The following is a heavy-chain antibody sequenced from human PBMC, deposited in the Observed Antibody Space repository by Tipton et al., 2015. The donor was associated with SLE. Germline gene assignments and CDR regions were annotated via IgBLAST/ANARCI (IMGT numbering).Heavy chain of an antibody. V-gene: IGHV4-59*08. Sequence: LRLSCTVSGGSISSYYWSWIRQPTGKGLEWIGYIYYSGSTNYNPSLKSRVTISVETSKNQFSLKLSSVTAADTAVYYCARQGQQLVRPYYYGMDVWGQGTTVTVSS. J-gene: IGHJ6*02. CDR2: IYYSGST. D-gene: IGHD6-13*01. CDR1: GGSISSYY. CDR3: ARQGQQLVRPYYYGMDV.